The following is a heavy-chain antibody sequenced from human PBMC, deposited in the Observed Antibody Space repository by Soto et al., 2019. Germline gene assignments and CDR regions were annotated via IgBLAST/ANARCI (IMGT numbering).Heavy chain of an antibody. D-gene: IGHD1-20*01. CDR1: GYTFTGYY. J-gene: IGHJ6*02. CDR3: ARVTITGSLRYYYGMDV. CDR2: INPKSGGT. Sequence: ASVNFSCKASGYTFTGYYIHWVRQAPGQGLEWMGWINPKSGGTNYAQKFQGRVTMTRDTSISRAYMELSGLRSDDTALYYCARVTITGSLRYYYGMDVWGQGTTVTVSS. V-gene: IGHV1-2*02.